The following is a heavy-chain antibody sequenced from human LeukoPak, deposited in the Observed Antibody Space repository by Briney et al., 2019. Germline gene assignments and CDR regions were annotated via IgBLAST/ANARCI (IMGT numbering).Heavy chain of an antibody. CDR2: ISWNSGSI. Sequence: PGGSLRLSCAASGFAFGSNWMHWVRQAPGKGLVRVSGISWNSGSIGYADSVKGRFTISRDNAKNSLYLQMNSLRAEDTALYYCAKAPRGYSSSWYTFDYWGQGTLVTVSS. V-gene: IGHV3-9*01. CDR3: AKAPRGYSSSWYTFDY. CDR1: GFAFGSNW. D-gene: IGHD6-13*01. J-gene: IGHJ4*02.